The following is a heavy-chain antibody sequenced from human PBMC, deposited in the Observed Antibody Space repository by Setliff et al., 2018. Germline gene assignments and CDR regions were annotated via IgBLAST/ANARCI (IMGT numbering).Heavy chain of an antibody. V-gene: IGHV7-4-1*02. CDR2: INTNSGNP. CDR1: GYTITNFA. CDR3: ARGSRFGTIVYKGDYYMDV. J-gene: IGHJ6*03. Sequence: ASVKVSCKASGYTITNFALNWVRQAPGQGPEWMGWINTNSGNPTYAQGFTGRFVFSLDTSVSTAYLQISSLKAEDTAIYYCARGSRFGTIVYKGDYYMDVWGKGTTVTVSS. D-gene: IGHD3-10*01.